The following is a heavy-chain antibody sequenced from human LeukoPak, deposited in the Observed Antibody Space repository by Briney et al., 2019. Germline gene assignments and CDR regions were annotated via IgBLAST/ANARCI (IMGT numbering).Heavy chain of an antibody. D-gene: IGHD2-2*01. CDR1: GGSFSGYY. Sequence: SETLSLTCAVYGGSFSGYYWSWIRQPPGKGLEWIGEINHSGSTNYNPSLKSQVTISVDTSKNQFSLKLSSVTAADTAVYYCARGPRYCSSTSCYRYYFDYWGQGTLVTVSS. V-gene: IGHV4-34*01. CDR3: ARGPRYCSSTSCYRYYFDY. J-gene: IGHJ4*02. CDR2: INHSGST.